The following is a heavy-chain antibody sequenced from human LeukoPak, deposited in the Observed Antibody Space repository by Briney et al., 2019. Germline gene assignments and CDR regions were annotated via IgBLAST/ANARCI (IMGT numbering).Heavy chain of an antibody. CDR2: ISSSSSTI. D-gene: IGHD2-15*01. CDR3: ARDLLPSD. Sequence: PGGSLRLSCAASGLTFSSYSMNWVRQAPGKGLEWVSYISSSSSTIYYADSVKGGFTISRDNAKNSLYLQMISLRDEDTAVYYSARDLLPSDWGQGTLVTVSS. J-gene: IGHJ4*02. V-gene: IGHV3-48*02. CDR1: GLTFSSYS.